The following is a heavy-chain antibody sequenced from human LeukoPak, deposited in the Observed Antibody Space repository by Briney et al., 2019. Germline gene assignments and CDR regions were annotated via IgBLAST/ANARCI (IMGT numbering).Heavy chain of an antibody. D-gene: IGHD2-2*01. J-gene: IGHJ3*02. CDR2: IYYSGST. Sequence: SETLSLTCTVSGGSISSGGYSWSWIRQHPGKGLEWIGYIYYSGSTYYNPSLKSRVTISVDTSKNQFSLKLSSVTAADTAVYYCARDSTGAFDIWGQGTMVTVSS. CDR1: GGSISSGGYS. V-gene: IGHV4-31*03. CDR3: ARDSTGAFDI.